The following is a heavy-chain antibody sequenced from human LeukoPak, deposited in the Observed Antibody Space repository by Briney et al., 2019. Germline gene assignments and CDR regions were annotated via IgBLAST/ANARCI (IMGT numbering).Heavy chain of an antibody. CDR3: AKCSGASCYHSDDY. Sequence: PGGSLRLSCAPSVFIFNYYSKSGVRQAPGKGLEWVSCISSGSSYIYYADSVRGRFTISRDNAKNSLYLQMNSLISKHTAVYYCAKCSGASCYHSDDYWGQGTLVTVSS. J-gene: IGHJ4*02. V-gene: IGHV3-21*03. CDR2: ISSGSSYI. CDR1: VFIFNYYS. D-gene: IGHD2-15*01.